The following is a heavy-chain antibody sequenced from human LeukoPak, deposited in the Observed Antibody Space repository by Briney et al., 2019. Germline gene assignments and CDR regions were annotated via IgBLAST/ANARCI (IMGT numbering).Heavy chain of an antibody. CDR3: ARSGGLQKFDY. J-gene: IGHJ4*02. CDR1: EFTFSNYA. V-gene: IGHV3-30-3*01. D-gene: IGHD4-11*01. Sequence: GRSLRLSCAASEFTFSNYALHWVRQAPGKGLQWVAVISYDGNTIHYADSVKGRFIISRVTSKNTLYLQTNSLRAEDTAVYYCARSGGLQKFDYWGQGTLVTVSS. CDR2: ISYDGNTI.